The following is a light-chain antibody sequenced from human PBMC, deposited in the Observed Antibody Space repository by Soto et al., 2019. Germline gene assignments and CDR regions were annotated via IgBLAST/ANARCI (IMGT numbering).Light chain of an antibody. J-gene: IGKJ2*01. CDR3: HQYGSSPPYT. Sequence: EIVLTQSPGTLSLSPGERATLSCRASQSVSSTYLVWYQQKPGQAPSLLIYGASSRATGIPDRFRGSGSGTDFTLTISRLEPEDFAVYYCHQYGSSPPYTFGQGTKLEIK. CDR2: GAS. V-gene: IGKV3-20*01. CDR1: QSVSSTY.